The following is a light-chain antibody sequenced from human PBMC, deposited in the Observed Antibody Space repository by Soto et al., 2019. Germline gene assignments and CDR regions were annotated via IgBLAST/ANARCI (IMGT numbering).Light chain of an antibody. CDR1: QSVSSY. CDR3: QQFSSSPGFT. V-gene: IGKV3-11*01. J-gene: IGKJ3*01. Sequence: EIVLTQSPATLSLSPGERATLSCRASQSVSSYLAWYQQKPGQAPRLLIYDASNRATGIPARFSGSGSGTDFTLTISSLEPEDFAVYYCQQFSSSPGFTFGPGTRVDIK. CDR2: DAS.